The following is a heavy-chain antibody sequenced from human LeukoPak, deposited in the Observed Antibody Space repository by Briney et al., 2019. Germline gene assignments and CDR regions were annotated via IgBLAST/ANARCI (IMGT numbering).Heavy chain of an antibody. D-gene: IGHD2/OR15-2a*01. CDR3: ATYRQVLLPFQS. V-gene: IGHV3-23*01. Sequence: GGSLRLSCEASGFTFSTFARIWVRQPPGKGLEWDSSIFPSGGEIHYATSVRGRFTISRDNSKSTLSLQMNRLRAEDTAIYYCATYRQVLLPFQSWGQGTLVTVSS. CDR1: GFTFSTFA. J-gene: IGHJ5*02. CDR2: IFPSGGEI.